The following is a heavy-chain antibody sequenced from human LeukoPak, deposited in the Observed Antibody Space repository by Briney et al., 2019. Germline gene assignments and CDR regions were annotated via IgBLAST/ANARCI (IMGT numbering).Heavy chain of an antibody. CDR1: GYSFTSYG. CDR3: ARAPSGFTYGPGDH. CDR2: ISTYGGNA. D-gene: IGHD5-18*01. Sequence: ASVKVSCKASGYSFTSYGITWVRQAPGQGLEWMGWISTYGGNANYAQKLQGRVTMTTDTSTITAYMELRSLRSDDTAVCYCARAPSGFTYGPGDHWGQGTLVTVSS. V-gene: IGHV1-18*01. J-gene: IGHJ4*02.